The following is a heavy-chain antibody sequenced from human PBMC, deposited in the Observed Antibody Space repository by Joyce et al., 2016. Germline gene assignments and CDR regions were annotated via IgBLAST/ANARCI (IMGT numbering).Heavy chain of an antibody. CDR3: TRACGGSCFDY. J-gene: IGHJ4*02. Sequence: EVQLVESGGGLVQPGRSLRLSCTASGFTFGDYAMSWVRQAPGKGLGWVGFIRSKAYGGTTEYAASVKGRFTISRDDSKSIAYLQMNSLKTEDTAVYYCTRACGGSCFDYWGQGTLVTVSS. D-gene: IGHD2-15*01. CDR2: IRSKAYGGTT. CDR1: GFTFGDYA. V-gene: IGHV3-49*04.